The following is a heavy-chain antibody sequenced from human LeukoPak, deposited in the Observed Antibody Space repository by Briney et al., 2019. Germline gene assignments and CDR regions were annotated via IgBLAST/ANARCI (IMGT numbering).Heavy chain of an antibody. D-gene: IGHD2-21*01. V-gene: IGHV4-59*01. Sequence: SETLSLTCTVSGGSISSYYWSWIRQPPGKGLEWIGYIYYSGSTNYNPSLKSRVTISVDTSKNQFSLKLSSVTAADTAFFFRAEDGIRDPPYYFDYWGQGTLVTVSS. J-gene: IGHJ4*02. CDR1: GGSISSYY. CDR3: AEDGIRDPPYYFDY. CDR2: IYYSGST.